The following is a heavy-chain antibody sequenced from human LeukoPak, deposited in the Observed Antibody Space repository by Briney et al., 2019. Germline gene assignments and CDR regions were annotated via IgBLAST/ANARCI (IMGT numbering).Heavy chain of an antibody. D-gene: IGHD2-2*01. CDR2: IWSDGSNK. Sequence: GKSLRHSCATSGFTFSGYGMHWVRQAPGKGLEWVTVIWSDGSNKYYADSVKGRFTISRDNSKNTLYLQMNSLRAEDTAVYYCARGCSSTSCYEGDVFDIWGQGTMVTVSS. J-gene: IGHJ3*02. V-gene: IGHV3-33*01. CDR1: GFTFSGYG. CDR3: ARGCSSTSCYEGDVFDI.